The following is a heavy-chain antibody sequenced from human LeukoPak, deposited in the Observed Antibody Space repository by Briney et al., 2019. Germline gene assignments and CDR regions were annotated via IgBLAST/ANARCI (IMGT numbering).Heavy chain of an antibody. D-gene: IGHD3-22*01. CDR3: ARLAYYDNSGSSRPFDI. V-gene: IGHV2-5*02. Sequence: SGPTLVNSTQTLTLTCAFSGFSLTTPGLGVGWIRQPPVKALEWLALIYWDDDKRYSPSLKSRLTITKDTSKKQVVLTVTNLDPVDTATYYCARLAYYDNSGSSRPFDIWGQGTRVTVSS. J-gene: IGHJ3*02. CDR2: IYWDDDK. CDR1: GFSLTTPGLG.